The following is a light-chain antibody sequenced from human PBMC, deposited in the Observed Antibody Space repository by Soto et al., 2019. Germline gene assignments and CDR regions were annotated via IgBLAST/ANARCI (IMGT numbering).Light chain of an antibody. CDR3: QQLFDLPIK. Sequence: TLAPSFLIPTILFSVTITCLASQVISTSLAWYQVKPGKAPKLLIYAASTLESGVPSRFSATVSGTEFSLTISSLQPEDFATYYCQQLFDLPIKFCQGTRLEIK. J-gene: IGKJ5*01. CDR2: AAS. CDR1: QVISTS. V-gene: IGKV1-9*01.